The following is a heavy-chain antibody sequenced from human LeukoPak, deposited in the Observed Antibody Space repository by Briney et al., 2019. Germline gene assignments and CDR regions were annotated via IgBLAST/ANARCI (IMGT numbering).Heavy chain of an antibody. CDR3: ARAVRGTYSSFDY. Sequence: PSEILSLTCTVSGGSMRSYYWSWIRQPAGKGLEWIGRIYSSGSTNYNPSLKSRVAMSIDTSKNQFSLKLSSVTAADTAVYYCARAVRGTYSSFDYWGQGTLVTVSS. J-gene: IGHJ4*02. V-gene: IGHV4-4*07. D-gene: IGHD1-26*01. CDR1: GGSMRSYY. CDR2: IYSSGST.